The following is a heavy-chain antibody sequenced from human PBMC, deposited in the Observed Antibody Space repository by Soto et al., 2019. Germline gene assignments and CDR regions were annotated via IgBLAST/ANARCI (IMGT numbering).Heavy chain of an antibody. CDR1: GFSFSSYA. J-gene: IGHJ4*02. D-gene: IGHD2-15*01. Sequence: DVQLLESGGGLAQPGESLRLSCVASGFSFSSYAMSWVRQSPGKGFEWVSTISGSGRSTNYADSVKGRFTTSKDTSTNTLYLHMNRLTAGGPALYFCVKERIELGLIDYCGQGTLGTVST. CDR3: VKERIELGLIDY. CDR2: ISGSGRST. V-gene: IGHV3-23*01.